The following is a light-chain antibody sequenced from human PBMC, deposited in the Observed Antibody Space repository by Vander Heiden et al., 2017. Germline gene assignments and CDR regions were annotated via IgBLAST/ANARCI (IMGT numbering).Light chain of an antibody. CDR3: QQYNAYPWT. V-gene: IGKV1-5*03. Sequence: IQLTQSPSTLSASVGDRVTITCRASQTFSNYLAWYQQKPGNAPKLLIYKASTLESGVPSRFSGRGSGTEFTLTISSLQPDDFATYYCQQYNAYPWTFGQGTRVEI. CDR1: QTFSNY. J-gene: IGKJ1*01. CDR2: KAS.